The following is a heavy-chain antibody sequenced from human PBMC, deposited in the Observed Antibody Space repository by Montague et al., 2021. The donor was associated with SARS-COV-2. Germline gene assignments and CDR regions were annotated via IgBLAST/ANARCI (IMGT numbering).Heavy chain of an antibody. CDR1: GGSISSGSYY. V-gene: IGHV4-61*02. D-gene: IGHD5-12*01. CDR3: ARAHSGSWAHLDN. CDR2: IYTSGTT. Sequence: TLSLTCTVSGGSISSGSYYWSWIRQPAGKGLEWIGRIYTSGTTDYSFSLKGRVTISVDTSKNQFSLKLTSVIAADTAVYYCARAHSGSWAHLDNWGQGSLVTVSS. J-gene: IGHJ4*02.